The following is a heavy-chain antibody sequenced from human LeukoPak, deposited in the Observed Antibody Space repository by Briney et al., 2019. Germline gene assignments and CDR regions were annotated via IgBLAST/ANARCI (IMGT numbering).Heavy chain of an antibody. J-gene: IGHJ5*02. V-gene: IGHV4-59*01. D-gene: IGHD3-10*02. Sequence: PSETLSLTRTVSGGSISSYYWSWIRQPPGKGLEWIGYIYYSGSTNYNPSLKSRVTISVDTSKNQFSLKLSSVTAADTAVYYCARVICRATPCSGWFDPWGQGTLVTVSS. CDR3: ARVICRATPCSGWFDP. CDR1: GGSISSYY. CDR2: IYYSGST.